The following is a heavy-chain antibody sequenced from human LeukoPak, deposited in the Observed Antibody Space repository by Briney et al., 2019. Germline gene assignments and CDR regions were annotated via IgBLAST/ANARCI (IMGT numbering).Heavy chain of an antibody. CDR1: GFIFNSYG. CDR2: IWYAESST. V-gene: IGHV3-33*01. CDR3: ARGDSIGWAF. J-gene: IGHJ4*02. D-gene: IGHD6-19*01. Sequence: GGSLRLSCAASGFIFNSYGIHWVRQAPGKGLEWVAVIWYAESSTYYTDSVKGRFTISRDNAENSMSLQMNSLRADDTAAYYCARGDSIGWAFGGQGTLVTVSS.